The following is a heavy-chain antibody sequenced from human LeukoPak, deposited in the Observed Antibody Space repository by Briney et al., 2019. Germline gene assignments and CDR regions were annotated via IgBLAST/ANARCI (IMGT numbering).Heavy chain of an antibody. J-gene: IGHJ6*03. CDR1: GYTFTGYY. V-gene: IGHV1-2*06. CDR2: INPNSGGT. CDR3: VRDKDSGYDPYYYYYYMDV. Sequence: ASVKVSCKASGYTFTGYYMHWVRQAPGQGLEWMGRINPNSGGTNYAQKFRGRVTMTRDTSISTAYMELSSLRSDDTAVYYCVRDKDSGYDPYYYYYYMDVWGKGTTVTVS. D-gene: IGHD5-12*01.